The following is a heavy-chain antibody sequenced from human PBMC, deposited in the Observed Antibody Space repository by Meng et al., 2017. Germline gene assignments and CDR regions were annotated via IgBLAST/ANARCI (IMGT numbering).Heavy chain of an antibody. CDR2: INPNSGGT. CDR1: GYTFTGYY. D-gene: IGHD5-12*01. CDR3: ARSIVATMVFDY. J-gene: IGHJ4*02. Sequence: QVQLVQSGAEVKKPRASVKVSCKASGYTFTGYYMHWVRQAPGQGLEWMGRINPNSGGTNYAQKFQGRVTMTRNTSISTAYMELSRLRSDDTAVYYCARSIVATMVFDYWGQGTLVTVSS. V-gene: IGHV1-2*06.